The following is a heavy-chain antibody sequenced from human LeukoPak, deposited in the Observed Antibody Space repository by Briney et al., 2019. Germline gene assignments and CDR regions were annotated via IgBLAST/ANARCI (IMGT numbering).Heavy chain of an antibody. CDR1: GGSFSGYY. CDR3: ARAIVVVVAATSSYWFDP. J-gene: IGHJ5*02. Sequence: PSETLSLTCAVYGGSFSGYYWSWIRQPPGKGLEWIGEINHSGSTNYNPSLKSRVTISVDTSKNQFSLKLSSVTAADTAVYYCARAIVVVVAATSSYWFDPWGQGTLVTVSS. V-gene: IGHV4-34*01. CDR2: INHSGST. D-gene: IGHD2-15*01.